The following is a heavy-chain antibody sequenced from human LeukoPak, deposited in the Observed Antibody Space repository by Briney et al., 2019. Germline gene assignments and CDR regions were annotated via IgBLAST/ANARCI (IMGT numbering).Heavy chain of an antibody. CDR3: AKDTGYDSSGYKAYFDY. J-gene: IGHJ4*02. CDR1: GFTFDDYA. V-gene: IGHV3-9*01. Sequence: GGSLRLSCAASGFTFDDYAMHWVRHAPGKGLEWVSGISWNSGSIGYADSVKGRFTISRDNAKNSLYLQMNSLRAEDTALYYCAKDTGYDSSGYKAYFDYWGQGTLVTVSS. D-gene: IGHD3-22*01. CDR2: ISWNSGSI.